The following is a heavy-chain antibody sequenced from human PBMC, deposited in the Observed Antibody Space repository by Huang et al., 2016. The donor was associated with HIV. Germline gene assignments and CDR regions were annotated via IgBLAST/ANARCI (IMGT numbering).Heavy chain of an antibody. V-gene: IGHV4-34*01. D-gene: IGHD3-22*01. CDR1: GGPFSDYQ. J-gene: IGHJ4*02. CDR3: ARGWRSDNSGYYRSGFDF. CDR2: IHHSGNT. Sequence: QVQLQQWGAGLLKPSETLSLTCAVYGGPFSDYQWTWIRQPPGKGLEWIGEIHHSGNTNYNASLRSRVTISLETSKKQFSLKVNAGTAADTAVYYCARGWRSDNSGYYRSGFDFWGQGTLVTVSS.